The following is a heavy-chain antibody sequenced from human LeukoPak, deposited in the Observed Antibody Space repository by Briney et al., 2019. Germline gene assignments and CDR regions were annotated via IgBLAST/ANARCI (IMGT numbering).Heavy chain of an antibody. V-gene: IGHV4-59*01. CDR2: IYNSGST. D-gene: IGHD4-23*01. CDR3: ARAPTTVVTPYYFDY. Sequence: SETLSLTCSVSGGSISSYYWSWIRQPPGKGLEWIGYIYNSGSTNHNPSLKSRVTISLDTSKNQFSLKLSSVTAADTAVYYCARAPTTVVTPYYFDYWGKGTLVTVSS. CDR1: GGSISSYY. J-gene: IGHJ4*02.